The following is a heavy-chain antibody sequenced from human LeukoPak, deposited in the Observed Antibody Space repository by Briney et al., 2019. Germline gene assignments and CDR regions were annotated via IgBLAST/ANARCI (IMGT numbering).Heavy chain of an antibody. CDR3: ARDSLDDYFDY. V-gene: IGHV3-33*01. CDR1: VFTFSIYG. CDR2: IWYDGSNK. J-gene: IGHJ4*02. Sequence: PGRSLRLSCAASVFTFSIYGMHWVRQAPGKGLEWVAVIWYDGSNKYYADSVKGRFTISRHNSQNTLYLQMNSVRADDTAVYYCARDSLDDYFDYWGQGTLVTVSS.